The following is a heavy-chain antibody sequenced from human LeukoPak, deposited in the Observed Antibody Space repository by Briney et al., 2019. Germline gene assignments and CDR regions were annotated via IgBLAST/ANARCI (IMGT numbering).Heavy chain of an antibody. CDR3: AKDRRAGSYDY. Sequence: GGSLRLSCAASGFTFSSYGMTWVRQAPGKGLEWVSAISGSGGSTYYADSVKGRFTISRDNSKNTLYLQMNSLRAEDTAVYYCAKDRRAGSYDYWGQGTLVTVSS. D-gene: IGHD3-10*01. J-gene: IGHJ4*02. CDR1: GFTFSSYG. CDR2: ISGSGGST. V-gene: IGHV3-23*01.